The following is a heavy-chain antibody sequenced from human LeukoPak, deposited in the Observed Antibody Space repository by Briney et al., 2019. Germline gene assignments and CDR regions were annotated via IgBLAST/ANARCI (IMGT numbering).Heavy chain of an antibody. CDR3: ARVPVAGDYYYYGMDV. D-gene: IGHD6-19*01. Sequence: SEALSLTCTVSGGSISSYYWSWIRQPPGKGLEWIGYIYYSGSTNYNPSLKSRVTISVDTSKNQFSLKLSSVTAADTAVYYCARVPVAGDYYYYGMDVWGQGTTVTVSS. CDR1: GGSISSYY. V-gene: IGHV4-59*01. J-gene: IGHJ6*02. CDR2: IYYSGST.